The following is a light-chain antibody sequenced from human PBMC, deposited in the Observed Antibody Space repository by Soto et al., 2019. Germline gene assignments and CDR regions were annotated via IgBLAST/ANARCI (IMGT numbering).Light chain of an antibody. CDR3: QQRSNWPPLFT. V-gene: IGKV3-11*01. J-gene: IGKJ3*01. CDR2: DAS. Sequence: EIVLTQSPATLSLSPGERATLSCRASQSVSNYLAWYQQKPGQAPRLLIYDASNRATGIPARFSGSGSGTEFTLTISSLEPEDFAVYYCQQRSNWPPLFTFGPGTKVDIK. CDR1: QSVSNY.